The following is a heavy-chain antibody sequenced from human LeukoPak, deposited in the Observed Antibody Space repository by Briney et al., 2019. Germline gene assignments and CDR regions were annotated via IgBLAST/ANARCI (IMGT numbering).Heavy chain of an antibody. Sequence: GESLKISCKGSGYSFTSYWIGWVRQMPGKGLEWMGIIYPGDSDIRYSPSFQGQVTISADKSINTAYLQWSSLKASDTAMYYCARHMVPYGGSDLGDYWGQGTLVTVSS. J-gene: IGHJ4*02. CDR1: GYSFTSYW. V-gene: IGHV5-51*01. D-gene: IGHD5-12*01. CDR2: IYPGDSDI. CDR3: ARHMVPYGGSDLGDY.